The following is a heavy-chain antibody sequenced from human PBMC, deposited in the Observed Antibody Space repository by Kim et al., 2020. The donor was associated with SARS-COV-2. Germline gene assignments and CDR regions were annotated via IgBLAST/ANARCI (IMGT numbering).Heavy chain of an antibody. CDR3: ARSFSGSYFAYDY. CDR2: ISYDGSHK. V-gene: IGHV3-30*03. J-gene: IGHJ4*02. Sequence: GRSLRLSCAASGFTFNTYGIHWVRQAPGKGLEWVAVISYDGSHKYYADSVKGRFTISRDNSKNTLYLQMNSLRIEDTAVYYCARSFSGSYFAYDYWGQGTLVTVSS. CDR1: GFTFNTYG. D-gene: IGHD1-26*01.